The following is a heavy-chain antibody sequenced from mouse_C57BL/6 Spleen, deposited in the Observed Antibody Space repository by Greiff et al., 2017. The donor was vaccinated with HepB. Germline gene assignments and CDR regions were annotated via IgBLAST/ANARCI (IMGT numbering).Heavy chain of an antibody. D-gene: IGHD2-3*01. Sequence: QVQLQQSGAELVKPGASVKMSCKASGYTFTSYWITWVKQRPGQGLEWIGDIYPGSGSTNYNEKFKSKATLTVATSSSTAYMQLSSLTSEDSAVYYCAREDDGYYVDYAMDYWGQGTSVTVSS. CDR3: AREDDGYYVDYAMDY. CDR1: GYTFTSYW. V-gene: IGHV1-55*01. CDR2: IYPGSGST. J-gene: IGHJ4*01.